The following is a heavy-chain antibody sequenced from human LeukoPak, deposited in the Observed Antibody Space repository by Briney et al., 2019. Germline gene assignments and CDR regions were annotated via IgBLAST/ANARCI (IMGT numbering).Heavy chain of an antibody. CDR2: INPNSGGT. J-gene: IGHJ4*02. V-gene: IGHV1-2*06. CDR3: APEYSSTWYHLDY. Sequence: ASVKVSRKASGYSFVGYHMHWVRQAPGQGLEWMGRINPNSGGTNYAQKFQGRVTMTRDTSISTTYMELSRLTSDDTAVYYCAPEYSSTWYHLDYWGQGTLVTVSS. CDR1: GYSFVGYH. D-gene: IGHD6-13*01.